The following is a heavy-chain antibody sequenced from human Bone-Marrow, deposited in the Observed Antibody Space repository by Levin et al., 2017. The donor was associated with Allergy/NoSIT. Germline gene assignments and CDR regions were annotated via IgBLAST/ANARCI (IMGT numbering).Heavy chain of an antibody. J-gene: IGHJ4*02. CDR3: AGYDTSGYHSPFDY. Sequence: GGSLRLSCAASGLIFSNYAMNWVHQAPGKGLEWVSQISGSGSNTHYADSVRGRFTFSRDNSNNTVYLQMNSLRADDTAVYYCAGYDTSGYHSPFDYWGQGTLVTVSS. D-gene: IGHD3-22*01. CDR2: ISGSGSNT. V-gene: IGHV3-23*01. CDR1: GLIFSNYA.